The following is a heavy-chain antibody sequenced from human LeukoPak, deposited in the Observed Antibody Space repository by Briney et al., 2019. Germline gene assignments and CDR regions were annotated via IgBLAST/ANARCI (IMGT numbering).Heavy chain of an antibody. V-gene: IGHV4-59*01. Sequence: MTSETLSLTCTVSGGSISSYYWSWIRQPPGKGLEWIGYIYYSGSSNYNPSLKSRVTISVDTSKNQFSLKLSSVTAADTAVYYCARVPRSYYYYYYMDVWGKGTTVTVSS. CDR3: ARVPRSYYYYYYMDV. J-gene: IGHJ6*03. CDR2: IYYSGSS. CDR1: GGSISSYY.